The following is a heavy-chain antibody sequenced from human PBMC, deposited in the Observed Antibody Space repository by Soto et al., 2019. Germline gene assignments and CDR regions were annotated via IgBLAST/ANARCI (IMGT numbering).Heavy chain of an antibody. J-gene: IGHJ6*02. CDR3: ARQTTVIQVYYYYGMDV. D-gene: IGHD4-17*01. CDR1: GFTFSSYG. V-gene: IGHV3-33*01. CDR2: IWYDGSNK. Sequence: QVQLVESGGGVVQPGRSLRLSCAASGFTFSSYGMHWVRQAPGKGLEWVAVIWYDGSNKYYADSVKGRFTISRDNSKNTLYLQMNSLRAEDTAVYYCARQTTVIQVYYYYGMDVWGQGTTVTVSS.